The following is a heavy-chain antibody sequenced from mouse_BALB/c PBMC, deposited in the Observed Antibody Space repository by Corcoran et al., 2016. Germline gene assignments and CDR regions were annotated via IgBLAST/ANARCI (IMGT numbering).Heavy chain of an antibody. D-gene: IGHD2-3*01. V-gene: IGHV1S136*01. Sequence: EVQLQQSGPELVKPGASVKMSCKASGYTFTSYVMHWVKQKPGQGLEWIGYINPYNDGTKYNEKFKGKATLTSDKSSSTAYMELSSLTSEDSAVYYCARGIYDGYYKFTYWGQGTLVTVSA. CDR3: ARGIYDGYYKFTY. J-gene: IGHJ3*01. CDR2: INPYNDGT. CDR1: GYTFTSYV.